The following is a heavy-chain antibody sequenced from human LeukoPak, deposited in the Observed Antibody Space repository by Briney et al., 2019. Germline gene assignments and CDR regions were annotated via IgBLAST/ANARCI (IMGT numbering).Heavy chain of an antibody. CDR3: ARDSSSWYGRYYYYYGMDV. J-gene: IGHJ6*02. D-gene: IGHD6-13*01. Sequence: ASVKVSCKASGYTFTSYDINCVRQATGQGLEWMGWMNPNSGNTGYAQKFQGRVTMTRNTSISTAYMELSSLRSEDTAVYYCARDSSSWYGRYYYYYGMDVWGQGTTVTVSS. CDR1: GYTFTSYD. CDR2: MNPNSGNT. V-gene: IGHV1-8*01.